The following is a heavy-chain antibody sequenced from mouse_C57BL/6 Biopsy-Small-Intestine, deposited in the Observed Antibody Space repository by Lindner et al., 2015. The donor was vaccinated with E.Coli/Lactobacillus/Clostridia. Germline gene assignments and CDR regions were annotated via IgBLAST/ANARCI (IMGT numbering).Heavy chain of an antibody. V-gene: IGHV1-19*01. J-gene: IGHJ3*01. Sequence: VQLQESGPVLVKPGASVKMSCKASGYTFTDYYMNWVKQSHGKSLEWIGVINPYNGGTSYNQKFKGKATLTVDKSSSTAYMELRSLTSEDSAVYYCASYSNFAYWGQGTLVTVSA. D-gene: IGHD2-5*01. CDR1: GYTFTDYY. CDR2: INPYNGGT. CDR3: ASYSNFAY.